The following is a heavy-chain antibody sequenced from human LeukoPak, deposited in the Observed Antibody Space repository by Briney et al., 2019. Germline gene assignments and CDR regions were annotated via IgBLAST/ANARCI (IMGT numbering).Heavy chain of an antibody. CDR2: INPSGGST. CDR3: ARDRGYCSGGSCDDFDY. D-gene: IGHD2-15*01. V-gene: IGHV1-46*01. Sequence: GASVKVSCKASGYTFTSYYMHWVRQAPGQGLEWMGIINPSGGSTSYAQKFQGRVTMTRDTSTSTVYMELSSLRSEDTAVYYCARDRGYCSGGSCDDFDYWGQGTLVTVSS. CDR1: GYTFTSYY. J-gene: IGHJ4*02.